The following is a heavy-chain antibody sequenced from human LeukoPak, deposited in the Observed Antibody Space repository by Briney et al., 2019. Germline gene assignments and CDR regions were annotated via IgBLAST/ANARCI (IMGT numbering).Heavy chain of an antibody. CDR3: ARSYDSRAPGAFDI. J-gene: IGHJ3*02. Sequence: SETLSLTCTVSGGSISRGDYYCSWIREPPRKGLEWSGYIYYSGITYYNPSPKSRFTISVDTAKNQFCRKLSSVTADDTAVYYCARSYDSRAPGAFDIWGQGTMATVSS. V-gene: IGHV4-30-4*01. D-gene: IGHD3-22*01. CDR1: GGSISRGDYY. CDR2: IYYSGIT.